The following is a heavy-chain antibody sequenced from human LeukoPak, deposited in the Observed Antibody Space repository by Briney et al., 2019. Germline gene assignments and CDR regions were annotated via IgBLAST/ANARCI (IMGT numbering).Heavy chain of an antibody. CDR3: ASGVLLWFGEFDY. J-gene: IGHJ4*02. CDR1: GFTVSSNY. CDR2: IYSGGST. D-gene: IGHD3-10*01. V-gene: IGHV3-66*01. Sequence: GGSLRLSCAASGFTVSSNYMSWVRQAPGKGLEWVSVIYSGGSTYYADSVKGRFTISRDNSKNTLYLQMNSLRAEDTAVYYCASGVLLWFGEFDYWGQETLVTVSS.